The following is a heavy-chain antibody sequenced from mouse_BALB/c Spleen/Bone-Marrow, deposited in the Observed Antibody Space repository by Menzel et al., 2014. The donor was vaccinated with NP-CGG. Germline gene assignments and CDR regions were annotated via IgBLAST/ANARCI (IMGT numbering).Heavy chain of an antibody. CDR3: ASYDYGYYFDY. D-gene: IGHD2-4*01. CDR1: GFNIKDTY. V-gene: IGHV14-3*02. J-gene: IGHJ2*01. CDR2: IDPANGNT. Sequence: DVQLQESGAELGKPGASVKLSCTASGFNIKDTYMHWVKQRPEQGLEWIGRIDPANGNTKYDPKFQGKATITADTSSNTAYLQRSSLTSEDTAVYYCASYDYGYYFDYWGQGTTLTVSS.